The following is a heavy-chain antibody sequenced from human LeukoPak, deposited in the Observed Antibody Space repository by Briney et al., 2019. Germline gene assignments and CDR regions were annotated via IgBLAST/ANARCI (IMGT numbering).Heavy chain of an antibody. J-gene: IGHJ4*02. CDR3: ASLDWNYAGGGKFDY. CDR2: IIPIFGTA. V-gene: IGHV1-69*13. Sequence: SVKVSCKASGYTFTSYGISWVRQAPGQGLEWMGGIIPIFGTANYAQKFQGRVTITADESTSTAYMELSSLRSEDTAVYYCASLDWNYAGGGKFDYWGQGTLVTVSS. CDR1: GYTFTSYG. D-gene: IGHD1-7*01.